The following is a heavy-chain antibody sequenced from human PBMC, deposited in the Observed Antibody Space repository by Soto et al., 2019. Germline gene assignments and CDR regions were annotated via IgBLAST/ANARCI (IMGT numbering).Heavy chain of an antibody. D-gene: IGHD3-16*01. CDR1: GFTFGNYA. V-gene: IGHV3-23*01. CDR2: ISGSGGRS. Sequence: VQLLDSGGGLVQPGGSLRLSCAASGFTFGNYAMTWVRQGPGKGLEWVSGISGSGGRSYYADSVKGRFTISRDNSKSTLYLQMNSLRAEDTAVYYCAKAYFVWSSEQPYYFDYWGQGTLVTVSS. CDR3: AKAYFVWSSEQPYYFDY. J-gene: IGHJ4*02.